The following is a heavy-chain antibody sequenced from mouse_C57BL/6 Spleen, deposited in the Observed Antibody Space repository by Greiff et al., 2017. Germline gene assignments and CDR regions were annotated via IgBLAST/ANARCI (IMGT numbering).Heavy chain of an antibody. CDR2: ISDGGSYT. Sequence: EVKLMESGGGLVKPGGSLKLSCAASGFTFSSYAMSWVRQTPEKRLEWVATISDGGSYTYYPDNVKGRFTISRDNAKNNLYLQMSHLKSEDTAMYYGARAVDWYFDVWGTGTTVTVSS. CDR1: GFTFSSYA. V-gene: IGHV5-4*03. CDR3: ARAVDWYFDV. J-gene: IGHJ1*03.